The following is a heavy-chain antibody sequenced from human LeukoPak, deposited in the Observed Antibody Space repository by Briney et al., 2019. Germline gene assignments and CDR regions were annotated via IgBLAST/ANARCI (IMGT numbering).Heavy chain of an antibody. Sequence: GSSVKVSCKASGGTFSSYAISWVRQAPGQGLEWMGRIIPILGIANYAQKFHGRVTITADKSTSTAYMELSSLRSEDTAVYYCASGPYYYDSSGFFDYWGQGTLVTVSS. J-gene: IGHJ4*02. V-gene: IGHV1-69*04. CDR2: IIPILGIA. CDR3: ASGPYYYDSSGFFDY. CDR1: GGTFSSYA. D-gene: IGHD3-22*01.